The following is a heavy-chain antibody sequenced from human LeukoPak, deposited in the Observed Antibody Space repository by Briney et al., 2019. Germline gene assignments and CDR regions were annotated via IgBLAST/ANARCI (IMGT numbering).Heavy chain of an antibody. V-gene: IGHV3-9*01. D-gene: IGHD3-22*01. CDR2: ITWNSGNI. Sequence: GRSLRLSCEASGFTFDDYAMHWVRQAPGKGLEWVSGITWNSGNIGYADSVKGRFTISRDNAKNSLYLQMNSLRPEDTALYYCAKDNSYDSSGYYFFDYWGQGTLVTVSS. CDR3: AKDNSYDSSGYYFFDY. CDR1: GFTFDDYA. J-gene: IGHJ4*02.